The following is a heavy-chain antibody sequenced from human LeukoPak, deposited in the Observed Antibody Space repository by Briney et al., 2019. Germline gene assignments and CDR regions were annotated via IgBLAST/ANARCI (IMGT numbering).Heavy chain of an antibody. CDR2: IYYSGST. Sequence: SETLSLTCTVSGGSISSYYWSWIRQPPGKGLEWIGYIYYSGSTNYNPSLKSRVTVSVDTSKNQFSLKLSSVTAADTAVYYCAREDTAIDYWGQGTLVTVSS. J-gene: IGHJ4*02. D-gene: IGHD5-18*01. CDR1: GGSISSYY. V-gene: IGHV4-59*01. CDR3: AREDTAIDY.